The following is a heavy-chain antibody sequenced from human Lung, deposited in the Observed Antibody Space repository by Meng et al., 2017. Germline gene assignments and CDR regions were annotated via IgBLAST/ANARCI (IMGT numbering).Heavy chain of an antibody. CDR1: GFTFTAFS. Sequence: LLGSGGGLVQPGGTLSLPCSASGFTFTAFSMTWVRQAPGKGLEWVSTISSTGDSTFYPDSVKGRFIVSRDNSKNTLYLQMNSLRAEDTAIYYCAKEAAMASWGQGTLVTVSS. V-gene: IGHV3-23*01. J-gene: IGHJ5*02. CDR3: AKEAAMAS. CDR2: ISSTGDST. D-gene: IGHD5-18*01.